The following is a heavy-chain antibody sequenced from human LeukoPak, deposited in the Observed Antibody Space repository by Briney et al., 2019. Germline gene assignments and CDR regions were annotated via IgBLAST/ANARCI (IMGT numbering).Heavy chain of an antibody. CDR2: ISAYNGNT. J-gene: IGHJ4*02. D-gene: IGHD6-13*01. CDR3: PRDWEYSRSGGLCFDY. V-gene: IGHV1-18*01. Sequence: GASVKVSCKASGYTFTSYGISWVRQAPGQGLEWMGWISAYNGNTNYAQKLQGRVTMTTDTSTSTAYMELRSLRSDDTAVYYCPRDWEYSRSGGLCFDYWGQGTLVTVSS. CDR1: GYTFTSYG.